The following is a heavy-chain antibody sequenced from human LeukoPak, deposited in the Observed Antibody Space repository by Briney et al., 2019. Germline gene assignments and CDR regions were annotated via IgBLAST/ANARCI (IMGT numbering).Heavy chain of an antibody. Sequence: GESLKISCKASGYSFPSYWIGWVRQMPGKGLEWMGIIDPSDSETRYTPSFQAQVTISVDKSLTTAYLQWNSLKASDTAMYFCARQTAMGRSGDYWGQGTLVTVSS. V-gene: IGHV5-51*01. CDR1: GYSFPSYW. CDR2: IDPSDSET. CDR3: ARQTAMGRSGDY. J-gene: IGHJ4*02. D-gene: IGHD5-18*01.